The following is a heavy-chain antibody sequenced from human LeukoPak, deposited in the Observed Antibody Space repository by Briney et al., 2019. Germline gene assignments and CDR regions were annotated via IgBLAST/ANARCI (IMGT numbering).Heavy chain of an antibody. CDR3: ARVGGFWSGYFMYYYYGMDV. J-gene: IGHJ6*02. D-gene: IGHD3-3*01. CDR2: MNPNSGNT. CDR1: GYTFTSYD. V-gene: IGHV1-8*01. Sequence: ASVKVSCKASGYTFTSYDINWVRQATGQGLEWMGWMNPNSGNTGYAQKFQGRVTMTRKTFKNTAYMELSSLRSEDTAVYYCARVGGFWSGYFMYYYYGMDVWGQGTTVTVSS.